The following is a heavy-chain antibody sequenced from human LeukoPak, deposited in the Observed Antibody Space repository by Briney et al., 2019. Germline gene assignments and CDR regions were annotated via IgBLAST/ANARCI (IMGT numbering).Heavy chain of an antibody. CDR3: ARDWGSSWYVSFGY. J-gene: IGHJ4*02. Sequence: ASVKVSCKASGFTFTSYGFTWVRQAPGQGLEWMGWISGYNGNTNYAQKLQGRDTMTTDTSTRTAYMELSSLRSEDTAVYYCARDWGSSWYVSFGYWGQGTLVTVSS. CDR1: GFTFTSYG. CDR2: ISGYNGNT. V-gene: IGHV1-18*01. D-gene: IGHD6-13*01.